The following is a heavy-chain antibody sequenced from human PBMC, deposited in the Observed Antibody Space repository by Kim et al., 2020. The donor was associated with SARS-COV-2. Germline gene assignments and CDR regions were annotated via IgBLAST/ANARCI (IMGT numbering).Heavy chain of an antibody. CDR3: SKDLQKGRTTFINYFDY. J-gene: IGHJ4*02. Sequence: KGRFTISRDNSKNTLYLQMNSLRAEDTAVYYCSKDLQKGRTTFINYFDYWGQGTLVTVSS. V-gene: IGHV3-23*01. D-gene: IGHD4-17*01.